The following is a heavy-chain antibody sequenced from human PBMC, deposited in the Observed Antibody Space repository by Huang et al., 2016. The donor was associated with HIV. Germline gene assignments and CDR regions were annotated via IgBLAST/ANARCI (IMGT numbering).Heavy chain of an antibody. CDR3: AKDPHDNGDYSLYQYYYYLDV. J-gene: IGHJ6*03. Sequence: QVQLVESGGGVVQPGGSLRLSCSASGFTFGRYGMHWVGQAPGKGLGWVAVMRSDGTNHFYADSLKGRIIISRDNARDKLFLQVNSLRSEDAGVYYCAKDPHDNGDYSLYQYYYYLDVWGKGTTVTVSS. V-gene: IGHV3-30*02. CDR1: GFTFGRYG. D-gene: IGHD4-17*01. CDR2: MRSDGTNH.